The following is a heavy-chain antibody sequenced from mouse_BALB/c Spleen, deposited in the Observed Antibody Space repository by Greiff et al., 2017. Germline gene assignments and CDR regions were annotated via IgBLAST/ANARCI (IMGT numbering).Heavy chain of an antibody. CDR3: ARDRDYYGSSYVPFSY. Sequence: EVKLQESGGGLVKPGGSLKLSCAASGFTFSSYAMSWVRQSPEKRLEWVAEISSGGSYTYYPDTVTGRFTISRDNAKNTLYLEMSSLRSEDTAMYYCARDRDYYGSSYVPFSYWGQGTLVTVSA. CDR1: GFTFSSYA. J-gene: IGHJ3*01. CDR2: ISSGGSYT. V-gene: IGHV5-9-4*01. D-gene: IGHD1-1*01.